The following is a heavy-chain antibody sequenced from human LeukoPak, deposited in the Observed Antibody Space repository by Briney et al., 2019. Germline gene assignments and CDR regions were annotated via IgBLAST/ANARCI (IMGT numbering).Heavy chain of an antibody. CDR1: GGSISSYY. V-gene: IGHV4-59*01. CDR2: IYYSGST. D-gene: IGHD3-10*01. Sequence: SETLSLTCTVSGGSISSYYWSWIRQPPGKGLEWIGYIYYSGSTNYNPSLKSRVTISVDTSKNHFSLKLSSVTAADTAVYYCARAHYYGSGRYYYYYGMDVWGQGTTVTVSS. J-gene: IGHJ6*02. CDR3: ARAHYYGSGRYYYYYGMDV.